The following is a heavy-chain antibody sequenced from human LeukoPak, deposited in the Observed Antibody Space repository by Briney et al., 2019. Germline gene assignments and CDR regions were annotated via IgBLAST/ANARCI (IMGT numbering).Heavy chain of an antibody. CDR2: INVYNGHT. J-gene: IGHJ4*02. V-gene: IGHV1-18*01. D-gene: IGHD5-24*01. CDR3: ARDREMATGVFDY. CDR1: GYIFTNYG. Sequence: ASVRVSCKTSGYIFTNYGVSWVRQAPGQGLEWMGWINVYNGHTIYAQEFQGRVTIAADESTSTAYMELSSLRSEDTAVYYCARDREMATGVFDYWGQGTLVTVSS.